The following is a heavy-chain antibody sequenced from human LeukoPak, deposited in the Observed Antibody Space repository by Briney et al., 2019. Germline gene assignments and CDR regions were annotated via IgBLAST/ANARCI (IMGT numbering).Heavy chain of an antibody. V-gene: IGHV3-48*02. Sequence: GSLRLPCAAFGFRVDSYSMNWARQAPGKGLEWLSFLSSGSRDIYYADSVKGRFTISRDNGKNSLYLHMNSLRDEDTAVYYCARASCYLRNCYYYGMDVWGQGTTVTVSS. J-gene: IGHJ6*02. CDR1: GFRVDSYS. D-gene: IGHD2-2*01. CDR3: ARASCYLRNCYYYGMDV. CDR2: LSSGSRDI.